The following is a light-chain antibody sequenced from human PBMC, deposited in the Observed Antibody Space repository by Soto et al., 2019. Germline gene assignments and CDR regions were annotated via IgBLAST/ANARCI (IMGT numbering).Light chain of an antibody. V-gene: IGLV2-14*01. CDR1: SSDVGLYDY. CDR3: SSYTSDSSYV. J-gene: IGLJ1*01. CDR2: AVS. Sequence: QSVLTQPASVSGSPGQSINISCTGTSSDVGLYDYVSWYQQHPGKAPQLMIYAVSNRPSGVSNRFSASKSGNTASLFISGLQAEDEADYYCSSYTSDSSYVFGSGTKVTVL.